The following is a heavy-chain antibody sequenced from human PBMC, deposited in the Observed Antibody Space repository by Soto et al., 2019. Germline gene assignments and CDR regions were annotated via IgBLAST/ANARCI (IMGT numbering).Heavy chain of an antibody. J-gene: IGHJ3*02. Sequence: EVQLVESGGGLVKPGESLRLSCAASGFTFSSYSMNWVSQAPGKGLEWVSSISSSSSYIYYADSVKGRFTISRDNAKNALYLQMNSLRAEDTAVYYCARDSGIAVADTCAFAIWGQGTMVTVSS. D-gene: IGHD6-19*01. V-gene: IGHV3-21*01. CDR2: ISSSSSYI. CDR1: GFTFSSYS. CDR3: ARDSGIAVADTCAFAI.